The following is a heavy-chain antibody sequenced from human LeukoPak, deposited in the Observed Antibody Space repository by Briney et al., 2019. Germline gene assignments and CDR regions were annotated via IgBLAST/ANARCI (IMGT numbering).Heavy chain of an antibody. J-gene: IGHJ4*02. D-gene: IGHD1-26*01. CDR1: GYSFTKYA. CDR3: AKEGLRVGAPRNYFDY. CDR2: ITADDGDA. Sequence: ASVKVSCKASGYSFTKYAIHWMRQAPGHRLEWMGWITADDGDAKYSEDLQGRVTITSDTSATTTYIELSSLTSEDMAVYYCAKEGLRVGAPRNYFDYWGQGTLVTVSS. V-gene: IGHV1-3*03.